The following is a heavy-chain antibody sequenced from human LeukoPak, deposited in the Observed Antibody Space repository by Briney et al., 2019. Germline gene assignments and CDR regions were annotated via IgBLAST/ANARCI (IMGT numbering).Heavy chain of an antibody. CDR3: ARDFGTHDY. D-gene: IGHD1/OR15-1a*01. V-gene: IGHV1-2*02. CDR2: INPNSGGT. CDR1: GYTFTGYY. Sequence: ASVTVSCTASGYTFTGYYMNWVGQAPGQGLEWMGWINPNSGGTNYAQKFQGRVTMTRDTSISTAYMELSRLRSDDTAVYYCARDFGTHDYWGQGTLVTVSS. J-gene: IGHJ4*02.